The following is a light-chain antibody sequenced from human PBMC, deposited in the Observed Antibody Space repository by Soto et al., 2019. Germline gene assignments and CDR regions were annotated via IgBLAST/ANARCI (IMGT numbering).Light chain of an antibody. J-gene: IGKJ5*01. V-gene: IGKV1-5*01. CDR1: QTISSW. Sequence: DIQMTQSPSTLSASVGERVTITCRASQTISSWLAWYQQKPGKPPKLLVYSASTLQSGVPSRFSGSGSGPDFTLTISSLQPEDSATYFCQQLNSYPQTFGQGTRLE. CDR2: SAS. CDR3: QQLNSYPQT.